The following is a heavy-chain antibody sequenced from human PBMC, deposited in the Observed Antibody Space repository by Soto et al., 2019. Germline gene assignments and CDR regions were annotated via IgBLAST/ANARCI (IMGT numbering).Heavy chain of an antibody. Sequence: QXQLVESGGGXXXXGXXXXXXCXASXXXXXXXGMHXXXXXXGXGLEWVAVKWYDGSNKYYADSVKGRFTISRDNSKNTLYLKMNSLRAEDTAVYYCAGGSMVAAAIINWSQGTLVTVSS. CDR2: KWYDGSNK. CDR1: XXXXXXXG. CDR3: AGGSMVAAAIIN. D-gene: IGHD6-13*01. J-gene: IGHJ4*02. V-gene: IGHV3-33*01.